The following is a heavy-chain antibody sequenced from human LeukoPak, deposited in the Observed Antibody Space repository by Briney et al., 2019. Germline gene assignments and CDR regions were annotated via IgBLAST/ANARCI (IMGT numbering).Heavy chain of an antibody. J-gene: IGHJ4*02. CDR2: ISSSSSTK. V-gene: IGHV3-48*02. D-gene: IGHD2-15*01. CDR3: ARDPGYSSVGEPKHNDY. CDR1: GFTFSYYW. Sequence: QPGGSLRLSCAASGFTFSYYWMHWVRQAPGKGLEWVSYISSSSSTKYYADSVKGRFTISRDNAKSSLYLQMNSLRDEDTAVYFCARDPGYSSVGEPKHNDYWGQGTLVTVSS.